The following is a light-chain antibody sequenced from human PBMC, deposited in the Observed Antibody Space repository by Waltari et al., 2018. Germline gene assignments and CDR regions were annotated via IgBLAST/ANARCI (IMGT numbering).Light chain of an antibody. CDR1: QYVNIH. J-gene: IGKJ1*01. CDR3: QQYNDWSRT. V-gene: IGKV3-15*01. Sequence: EVVMTQSPATLSVSPGESATLSCMASQYVNIHLDWYQQKPGQAPRLQIYPPSTRATALRARFSGSGSRTNFTPPISSLPSEHFAVYYCQQYNDWSRTFGLGTQVQIK. CDR2: PPS.